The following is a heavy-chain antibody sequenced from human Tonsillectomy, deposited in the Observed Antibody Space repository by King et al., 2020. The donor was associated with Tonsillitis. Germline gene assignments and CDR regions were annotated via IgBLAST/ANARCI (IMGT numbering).Heavy chain of an antibody. CDR2: IYYSGST. CDR1: GGSMRSYY. Sequence: VQLQESGPGPVKPSETLSLTCTVSGGSMRSYYWSWIRQPPGRGLEWIGYIYYSGSTNYNPSLKSRVTLSVDSSKNQFSLKLSSVTAADTAVYYCARGLLEGDAFDIWGQGPMVTVSS. J-gene: IGHJ3*02. D-gene: IGHD2-15*01. V-gene: IGHV4-59*01. CDR3: ARGLLEGDAFDI.